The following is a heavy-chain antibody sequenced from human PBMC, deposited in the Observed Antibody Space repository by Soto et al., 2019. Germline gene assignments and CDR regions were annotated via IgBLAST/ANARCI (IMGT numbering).Heavy chain of an antibody. Sequence: SETLSLTCTVSGGSISSYYWSWIRQPPGKGLEWIGYIYYSGSTNYNPSLKSRVTISVDTSKNQFSLKLSSVTAADTAVYYCARDRVVRGVYYYYYMDVWGKGTTVTVSS. CDR2: IYYSGST. CDR3: ARDRVVRGVYYYYYMDV. D-gene: IGHD3-10*01. J-gene: IGHJ6*03. CDR1: GGSISSYY. V-gene: IGHV4-59*01.